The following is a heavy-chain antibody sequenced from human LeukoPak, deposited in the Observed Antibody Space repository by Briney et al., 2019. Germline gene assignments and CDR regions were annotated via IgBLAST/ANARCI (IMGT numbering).Heavy chain of an antibody. CDR2: INDDGSAT. CDR1: GFTFSNYW. J-gene: IGHJ4*02. CDR3: AREILAPGKTQDY. V-gene: IGHV3-74*01. Sequence: GGSLRLSCAASGFTFSNYWMHWVGQVPGKGLVWVSRINDDGSATFYAVSVKGRFTISRDNAKNTLFLQINSLRAADTAVYYCAREILAPGKTQDYWGQGPLVPVSS.